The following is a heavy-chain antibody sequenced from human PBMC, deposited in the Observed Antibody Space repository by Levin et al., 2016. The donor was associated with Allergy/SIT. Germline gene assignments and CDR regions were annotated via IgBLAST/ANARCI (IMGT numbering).Heavy chain of an antibody. Sequence: WVRQAPGQGLEWMGWISAYNGNTNYAQKLQGRVTMTTDTSTSTAYMELRSLRSDDTAVYYCARDSGSFQSRMDYWGQGTLVTVSS. CDR3: ARDSGSFQSRMDY. V-gene: IGHV1-18*01. J-gene: IGHJ4*02. D-gene: IGHD1-26*01. CDR2: ISAYNGNT.